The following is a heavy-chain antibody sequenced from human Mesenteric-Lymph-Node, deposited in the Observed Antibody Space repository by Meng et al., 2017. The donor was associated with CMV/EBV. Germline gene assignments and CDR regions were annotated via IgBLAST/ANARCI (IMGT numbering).Heavy chain of an antibody. CDR3: VRGGDNWNRDYWFDP. V-gene: IGHV3-74*01. CDR1: GFTFNTYW. J-gene: IGHJ5*02. CDR2: INGAGSGT. D-gene: IGHD1-20*01. Sequence: GGSLRLSCAASGFTFNTYWMHWVRQAPGKGLVWVSRINGAGSGTYYADSVKGRLIISRDNAKNTLYLQMNSLRAEDTAVYYCVRGGDNWNRDYWFDPWGQGTLVTVSS.